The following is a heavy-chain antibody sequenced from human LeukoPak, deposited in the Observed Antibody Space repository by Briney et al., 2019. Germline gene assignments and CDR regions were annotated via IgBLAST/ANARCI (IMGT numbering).Heavy chain of an antibody. CDR1: GFTFGDYA. J-gene: IGHJ4*02. D-gene: IGHD5-12*01. CDR2: IRSKAYGGTT. Sequence: GGSLRLSCTASGFTFGDYAMSWFRQAPGKGLEWVGFIRSKAYGGTTEYAASVKGRITISRDDSKSIAYLQMNSLKTEDTAVYYCARRAATNFDYWGQGTLVTVSS. CDR3: ARRAATNFDY. V-gene: IGHV3-49*03.